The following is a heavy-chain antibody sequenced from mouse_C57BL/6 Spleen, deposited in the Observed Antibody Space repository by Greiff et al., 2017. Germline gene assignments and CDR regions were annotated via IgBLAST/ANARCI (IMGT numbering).Heavy chain of an antibody. J-gene: IGHJ2*01. CDR1: GFSFNTYA. CDR2: IRSKSNNYAT. D-gene: IGHD1-1*01. V-gene: IGHV10-1*01. Sequence: EVQVVESGGGLVQPKGSLKLSCAASGFSFNTYAMNWVRQAPGKGLEWVARIRSKSNNYATYYADSVKDRFTISRDDSESMLYLQMNNLKTEDTAMYYCVRQIYYYGSSGEYYFDYWGQGTTLTVSS. CDR3: VRQIYYYGSSGEYYFDY.